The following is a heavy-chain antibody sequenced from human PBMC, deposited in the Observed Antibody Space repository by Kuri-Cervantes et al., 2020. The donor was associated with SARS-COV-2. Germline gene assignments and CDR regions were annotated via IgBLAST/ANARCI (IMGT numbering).Heavy chain of an antibody. D-gene: IGHD3-22*01. CDR3: ARAIPCRRLVVISQGGAFDI. V-gene: IGHV1-2*04. CDR1: GYTFTGYY. Sequence: ASVNVSCKASGYTFTGYYMHWVRQAPGQGLEWMGWINPNSGGTNYAQKFQGWVTMTRATSISTVYKEQSRLRSDGTAVYYCARAIPCRRLVVISQGGAFDIWGQGTMVTVSS. CDR2: INPNSGGT. J-gene: IGHJ3*02.